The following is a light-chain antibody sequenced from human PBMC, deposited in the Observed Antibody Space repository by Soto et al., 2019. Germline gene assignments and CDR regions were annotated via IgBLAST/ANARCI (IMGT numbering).Light chain of an antibody. CDR2: EV. Sequence: QSALTQPPSASGSPGQSVTISCTGASSDVGGYNSVSWYQQHPGKAPKLIISEVNSGVPDRFSGSKSGNTASLTVSGLQAEAEADYYCSSYAGSGNWVFGGGTKLTVL. V-gene: IGLV2-8*01. J-gene: IGLJ3*02. CDR1: SSDVGGYNS. CDR3: SSYAGSGNWV.